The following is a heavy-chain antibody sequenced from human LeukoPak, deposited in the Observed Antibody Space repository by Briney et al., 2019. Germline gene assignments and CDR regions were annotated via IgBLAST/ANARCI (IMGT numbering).Heavy chain of an antibody. V-gene: IGHV4-4*07. CDR2: IYTSGST. CDR1: GGSISSYY. D-gene: IGHD3-3*01. CDR3: ARAGGVGDFWSGYGGGYNWFDP. J-gene: IGHJ5*02. Sequence: SETLSLTCTVSGGSISSYYWSWIRQPAGKGLEWIGRIYTSGSTNYNPSLKSRVTMSVDTSKNQFSLKLSSVTAADTAVYYCARAGGVGDFWSGYGGGYNWFDPWGQGTLVTVSS.